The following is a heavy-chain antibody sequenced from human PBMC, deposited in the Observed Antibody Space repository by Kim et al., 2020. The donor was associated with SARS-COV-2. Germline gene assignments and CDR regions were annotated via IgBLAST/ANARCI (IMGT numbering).Heavy chain of an antibody. CDR3: ARGGYDVDTAMVNFDY. J-gene: IGHJ4*02. Sequence: SETLSLTCAVYGGSFSGYYWSWIRQPPGKGLEWIGEINHSGSTNYNPSLKSRVTISVDTSKNQFSLKLSSVTAADTAVYYCARGGYDVDTAMVNFDYWGQGTLVTVSS. V-gene: IGHV4-34*01. CDR1: GGSFSGYY. D-gene: IGHD5-18*01. CDR2: INHSGST.